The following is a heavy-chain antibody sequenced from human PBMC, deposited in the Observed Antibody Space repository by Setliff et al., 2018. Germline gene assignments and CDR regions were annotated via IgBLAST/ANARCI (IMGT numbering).Heavy chain of an antibody. V-gene: IGHV1-2*02. CDR1: GYTFTGYY. Sequence: ASVKVSCKASGYTFTGYYMHWVRQAPGQGLEWMGWINPNSGGTNYAQRFQGRVTMTTDTSTSTAYMELSSLRSEDTAVYYCASHGGNSLSIYYWGQGTLVTVPQ. CDR2: INPNSGGT. J-gene: IGHJ4*02. CDR3: ASHGGNSLSIYY. D-gene: IGHD2-21*02.